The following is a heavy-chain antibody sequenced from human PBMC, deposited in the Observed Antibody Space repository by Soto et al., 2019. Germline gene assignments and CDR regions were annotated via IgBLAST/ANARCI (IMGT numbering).Heavy chain of an antibody. CDR2: IYYSGSP. CDR3: ACGRDEYNGWYFDL. J-gene: IGHJ2*01. D-gene: IGHD1-1*01. V-gene: IGHV4-59*01. Sequence: PSETLSLTCTVSGGSISSYYWSWIRQPPGKGLEWIGYIYYSGSPNYSPSLESRVTISEDTSKNQFSLKLSSVTAADTAIYYCACGRDEYNGWYFDLWGRGTLVTVSS. CDR1: GGSISSYY.